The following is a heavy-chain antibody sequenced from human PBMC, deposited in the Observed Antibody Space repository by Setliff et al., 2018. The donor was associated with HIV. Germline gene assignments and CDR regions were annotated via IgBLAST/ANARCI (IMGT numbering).Heavy chain of an antibody. Sequence: GASVKVSCKGSGDTFTTYVVSWVRQAPGQGLEWMGGRSPIFSTANYAQKFQGRVTITTDESTSRAYMELSSLRSEDTADYYCAITSRGYSLQRGGAFDIWGQGTLVTVSS. D-gene: IGHD3-22*01. CDR2: RSPIFSTA. J-gene: IGHJ3*02. V-gene: IGHV1-69*05. CDR1: GDTFTTYV. CDR3: AITSRGYSLQRGGAFDI.